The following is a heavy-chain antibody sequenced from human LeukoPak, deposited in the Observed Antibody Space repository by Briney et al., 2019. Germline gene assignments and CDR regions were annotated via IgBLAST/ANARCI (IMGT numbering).Heavy chain of an antibody. CDR1: GFTVTNSY. CDR3: ARGGSYLSAFDI. J-gene: IGHJ3*02. Sequence: GGSLRLSCAASGFTVTNSYMSWVRQAPGKGLEWVAIIYRGGSTFYADSVKGRFTISRDNSKNTLYLQMNSLRAEDTAVYYCARGGSYLSAFDIWGQGTMVTVSS. D-gene: IGHD1-26*01. V-gene: IGHV3-53*01. CDR2: IYRGGST.